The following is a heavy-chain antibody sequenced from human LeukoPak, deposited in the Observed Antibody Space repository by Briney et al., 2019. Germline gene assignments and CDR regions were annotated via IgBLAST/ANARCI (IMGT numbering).Heavy chain of an antibody. CDR1: GFTFTSYD. CDR2: IGTAGDT. CDR3: VRGSNNYDTTGFDH. Sequence: PGGSLRLSCTASGFTFTSYDMHWVRQGPGKGLEWVSAIGTAGDTYYPGSVRGRFTISRENAKKSLYLQMNSLRAGDTAVYYCVRGSNNYDTTGFDHWGQGTLVTVSS. J-gene: IGHJ4*02. D-gene: IGHD2-8*01. V-gene: IGHV3-13*04.